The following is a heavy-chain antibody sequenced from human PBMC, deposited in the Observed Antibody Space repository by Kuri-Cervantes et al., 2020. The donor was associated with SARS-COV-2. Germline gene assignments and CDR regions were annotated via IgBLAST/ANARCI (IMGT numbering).Heavy chain of an antibody. CDR1: GFTFSSYA. J-gene: IGHJ3*02. V-gene: IGHV3-23*01. CDR3: AREGCDMCDAIDI. Sequence: GESLKTSRAAPGFTFSSYAMNWVRQDPGKGLEWVSVISGSSCSTYYADSVKGRFTISRDNYKNTLYLQMNSLRAEDTAVYYCAREGCDMCDAIDIWGQGTMVTVSS. D-gene: IGHD3-9*01. CDR2: ISGSSCST.